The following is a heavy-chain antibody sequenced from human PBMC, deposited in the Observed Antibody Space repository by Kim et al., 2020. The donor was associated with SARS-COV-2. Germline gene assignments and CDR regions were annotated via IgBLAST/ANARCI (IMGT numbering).Heavy chain of an antibody. V-gene: IGHV3-21*01. Sequence: GGSLRLSCAASGFTFSSYSMNWVRQAPGKGLEWVSSISSSSSYIYYADSVKGRFTISRDNAKNSLYLQMNSLRAEDTAVYYCARGGNWGRWDCWGQGTLVTVSS. CDR3: ARGGNWGRWDC. D-gene: IGHD7-27*01. J-gene: IGHJ4*02. CDR2: ISSSSSYI. CDR1: GFTFSSYS.